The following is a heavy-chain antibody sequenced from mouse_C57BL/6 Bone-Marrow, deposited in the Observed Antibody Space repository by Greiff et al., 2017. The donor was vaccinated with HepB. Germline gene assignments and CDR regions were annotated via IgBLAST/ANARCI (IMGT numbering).Heavy chain of an antibody. Sequence: VTLKESGPELVKPGDSVKISCKASGYSFTGYFMNWVMQSHGKSLEWIGRINPYNGDTFYNQKFKGKATLTVDKSSSTAHMELRSLTSEDSAVYYCAREDYYCFPYWGQGTTLTVSS. CDR1: GYSFTGYF. D-gene: IGHD1-1*01. V-gene: IGHV1-20*01. J-gene: IGHJ2*01. CDR2: INPYNGDT. CDR3: AREDYYCFPY.